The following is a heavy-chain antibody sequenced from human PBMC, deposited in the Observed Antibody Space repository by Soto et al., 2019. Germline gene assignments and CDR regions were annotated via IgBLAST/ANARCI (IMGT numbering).Heavy chain of an antibody. V-gene: IGHV1-24*01. CDR3: ATESAVAATKIFDY. CDR2: FDPEDGET. J-gene: IGHJ4*02. Sequence: ASVKVSCKVSGYTLTELSMHWVRQAPGKGLEWMGGFDPEDGETIYAQKFQGRVTMTEDTSTDTAYMELSSLRSEDTAVYYCATESAVAATKIFDYWGQGTLVTVSS. CDR1: GYTLTELS. D-gene: IGHD6-19*01.